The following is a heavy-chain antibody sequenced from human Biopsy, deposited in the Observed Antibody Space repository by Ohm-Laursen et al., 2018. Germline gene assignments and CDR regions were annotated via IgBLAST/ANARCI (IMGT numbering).Heavy chain of an antibody. D-gene: IGHD3-10*01. CDR2: VTGRGRST. CDR1: GFTFSGYA. V-gene: IGHV3-23*01. CDR3: AKGRSGGTGHGNWFDP. Sequence: LSLTCAASGFTFSGYAMSWVRQGPEKGLEWVSVVTGRGRSTYYTDSVKGRFSISRDNSKNTLYLQMNSLRVEDTAVYYCAKGRSGGTGHGNWFDPWGQGTLVIISS. J-gene: IGHJ5*02.